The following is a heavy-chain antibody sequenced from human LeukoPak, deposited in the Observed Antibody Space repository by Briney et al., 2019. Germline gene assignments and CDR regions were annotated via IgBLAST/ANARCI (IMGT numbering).Heavy chain of an antibody. CDR1: GFTFSSYS. CDR2: ISSSSSYI. V-gene: IGHV3-21*01. D-gene: IGHD2-21*01. J-gene: IGHJ4*02. Sequence: GGSLRLSCAASGFTFSSYSMNWVRQAPGKGLEWVSSISSSSSYIYYADSVKGRFTISRDNAKNSLYLQMNSLRAEDTAVYYCATVCGGDCYSGFDYWGQGTLVTVSS. CDR3: ATVCGGDCYSGFDY.